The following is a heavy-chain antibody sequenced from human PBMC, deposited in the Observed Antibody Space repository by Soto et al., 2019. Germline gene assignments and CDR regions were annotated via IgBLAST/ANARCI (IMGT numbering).Heavy chain of an antibody. Sequence: QLQLQESGSGLVEPSQTLSVTCAVSGGSISSGGYSWSWIRQPPRKGLEWIGYIYHSGSTYYNPSLTSRVTLSVDRSKNQFSLQLSSVIAADTAVYYCARVPGPWGQGTLVHVSS. V-gene: IGHV4-30-2*01. CDR1: GGSISSGGYS. CDR2: IYHSGST. J-gene: IGHJ5*02. CDR3: ARVPGP.